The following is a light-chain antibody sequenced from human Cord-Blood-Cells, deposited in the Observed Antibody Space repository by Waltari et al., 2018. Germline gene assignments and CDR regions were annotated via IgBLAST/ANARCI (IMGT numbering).Light chain of an antibody. CDR1: SSDVGGYNY. Sequence: QSALTQPASVSGSPGQSITISCTGTSSDVGGYNYVSWYQQHPGKAPQLMIYDVSKRPSGVSNRFARSKSRNTASLTSSGLQAEDEADYYCSSYTRSSTFVFGGGTKLTVL. CDR3: SSYTRSSTFV. V-gene: IGLV2-14*01. CDR2: DVS. J-gene: IGLJ3*02.